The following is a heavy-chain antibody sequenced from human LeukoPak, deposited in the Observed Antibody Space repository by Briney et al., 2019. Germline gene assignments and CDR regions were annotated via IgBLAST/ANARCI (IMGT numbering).Heavy chain of an antibody. CDR3: ARAPCSGGDCYGPRCFDP. V-gene: IGHV4-59*01. Sequence: SETLSLTCTVSGGSISSYYWSWIRQPPGKGLEWIGYIYYSGSTNYNPSLKSRVTISVDTSKNQFSLKLSSVTAADTAVYYCARAPCSGGDCYGPRCFDPWGQGTLVTVSS. D-gene: IGHD2-21*02. CDR2: IYYSGST. J-gene: IGHJ5*02. CDR1: GGSISSYY.